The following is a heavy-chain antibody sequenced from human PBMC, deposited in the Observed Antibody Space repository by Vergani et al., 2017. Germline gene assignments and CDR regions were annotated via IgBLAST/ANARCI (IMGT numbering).Heavy chain of an antibody. CDR2: INPKNGDT. V-gene: IGHV1-2*02. J-gene: IGHJ5*02. D-gene: IGHD1-7*01. Sequence: QVQLVQSGAQVKRPGASVKVSCQASESSLIDYNIHWMRQAPGRGLEWIGWINPKNGDTGFAQNFHGRVTLTRDTSIRTVYMKLPGLRSEDTAVYYCARKWNFGRRNWFDPWGQGTLVSVSS. CDR1: ESSLIDYN. CDR3: ARKWNFGRRNWFDP.